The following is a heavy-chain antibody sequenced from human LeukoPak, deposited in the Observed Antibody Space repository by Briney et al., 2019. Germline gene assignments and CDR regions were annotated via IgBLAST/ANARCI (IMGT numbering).Heavy chain of an antibody. CDR3: ARVGYTAMGYDDY. Sequence: GGSLRLSCAASGFTSSSYWMHWVRQAPGKGLVWASRTNSDGSSTSYADSVKGRFTISRDNAKDTLYLQMNSLRAEDTAVYYCARVGYTAMGYDDYWGQGTLVTVSS. CDR1: GFTSSSYW. CDR2: TNSDGSST. D-gene: IGHD5-18*01. J-gene: IGHJ4*02. V-gene: IGHV3-74*01.